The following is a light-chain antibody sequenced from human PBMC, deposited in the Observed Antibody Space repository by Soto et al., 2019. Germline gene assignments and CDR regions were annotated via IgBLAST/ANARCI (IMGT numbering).Light chain of an antibody. CDR2: GAS. V-gene: IGKV3-15*01. CDR1: QSVSSN. J-gene: IGKJ1*01. CDR3: QQYFEWPPMT. Sequence: EIVLTQSPGTLSLSPGERATLSCRASQSVSSNLAWYQQKPGQAPRLLISGASTRAAGISDRFRGSGSGTEFTLTISSLRSEGSAIYYCQQYFEWPPMTFGQGTKVDIK.